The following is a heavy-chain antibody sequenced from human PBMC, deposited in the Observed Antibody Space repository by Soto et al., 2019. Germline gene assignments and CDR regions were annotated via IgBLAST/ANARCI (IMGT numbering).Heavy chain of an antibody. D-gene: IGHD1-26*01. V-gene: IGHV4-59*01. J-gene: IGHJ4*02. CDR1: GGSISSYY. CDR3: ARAMRGSYLRYFDY. Sequence: QVQLQESGPGLVKPSETLSLTCPVSGGSISSYYWSWIRQPPGKGLEWIGYIYYSGSTNYNPSLKSRVTISVDTSKTQFSLKLSSVTAADTAVYYCARAMRGSYLRYFDYWGQGTLVTVSS. CDR2: IYYSGST.